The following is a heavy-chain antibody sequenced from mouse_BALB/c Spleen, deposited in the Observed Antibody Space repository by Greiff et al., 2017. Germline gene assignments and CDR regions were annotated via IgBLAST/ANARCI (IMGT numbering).Heavy chain of an antibody. CDR1: GFTFTDYY. J-gene: IGHJ2*01. D-gene: IGHD2-3*01. Sequence: EVHLVESGGGLVQPGGSLRLSCATSGFTFTDYYMSWVRQPPGKALEWLGFIRNKANGYTTEYSASVKGRFTISRDNSQSILYLQMNTLRAEDSATYYCARDQGYYIYWGQGTTLTVSS. CDR3: ARDQGYYIY. V-gene: IGHV7-3*02. CDR2: IRNKANGYTT.